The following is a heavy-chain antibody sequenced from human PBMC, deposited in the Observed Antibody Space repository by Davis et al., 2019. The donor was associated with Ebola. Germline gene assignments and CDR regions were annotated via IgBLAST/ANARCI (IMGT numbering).Heavy chain of an antibody. V-gene: IGHV3-73*01. CDR2: IRSKADSYAT. CDR3: TAYSSSSVVFFDY. CDR1: GFTFSGSA. Sequence: PGGSLRLSCAASGFTFSGSAMHWVRQASGKGLEWVGRIRSKADSYATAYAASVKGRFTISRDDSKNTAYLQMNSLKTEDTAVYYCTAYSSSSVVFFDYWGQGTLVTVSS. J-gene: IGHJ4*02. D-gene: IGHD6-6*01.